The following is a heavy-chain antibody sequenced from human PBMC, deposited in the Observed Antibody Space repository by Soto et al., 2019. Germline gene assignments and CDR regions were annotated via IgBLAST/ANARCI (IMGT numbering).Heavy chain of an antibody. Sequence: QLQLQESDPGLVKPSETLSLTCTVSGGSISSSSYYWGWIRQPPGKGLEWIGSIYYRGSTYYNPSLKSRVTISVDTSKNQFSLKLSSVTAADTAVYYGARRRSGRNGGYFDYWGQGTLVTVSS. V-gene: IGHV4-39*01. CDR3: ARRRSGRNGGYFDY. CDR1: GGSISSSSYY. CDR2: IYYRGST. J-gene: IGHJ4*02. D-gene: IGHD2-15*01.